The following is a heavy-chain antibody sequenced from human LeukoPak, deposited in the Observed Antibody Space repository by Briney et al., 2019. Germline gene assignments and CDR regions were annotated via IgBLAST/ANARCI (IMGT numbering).Heavy chain of an antibody. Sequence: GRSLRLSCAASGFTFSSYAMHWVRQAPGKGLEWVAVISYDGSNKYYADSVKGRFTISRDNSKNTLYLQMNSLRAEDTAVYYCAREQATLGGDAFDIWGQGTMVTVSS. CDR2: ISYDGSNK. J-gene: IGHJ3*02. D-gene: IGHD1-26*01. CDR1: GFTFSSYA. V-gene: IGHV3-30-3*01. CDR3: AREQATLGGDAFDI.